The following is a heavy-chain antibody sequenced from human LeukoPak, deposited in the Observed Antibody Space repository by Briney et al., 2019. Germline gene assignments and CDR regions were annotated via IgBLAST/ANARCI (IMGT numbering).Heavy chain of an antibody. J-gene: IGHJ4*02. D-gene: IGHD2-15*01. V-gene: IGHV4-39*01. CDR3: ARLVVVVAPVDY. CDR1: AGSISSSSYY. Sequence: SETLSLTCTVSAGSISSSSYYWGWIRQPPGKGLEWIGSIYYSGSTYYNPSLKSRVTISVDTSKNQFSLKLSSVTAADTAVYYCARLVVVVAPVDYWGQGTLVTVSS. CDR2: IYYSGST.